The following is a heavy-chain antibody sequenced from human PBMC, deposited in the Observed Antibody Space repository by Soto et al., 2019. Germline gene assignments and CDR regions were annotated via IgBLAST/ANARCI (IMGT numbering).Heavy chain of an antibody. V-gene: IGHV1-46*01. Sequence: QVHLVQSGAEVKKPGASVMISCKASGYIFINYYIHWVRQAPGQGLEWIGIINPNGGSTNYAQKFRGRVTMARDTTTSTVYMDLSSLRCDDTAVYYCARDLATADYLGQGTPVPVSS. CDR2: INPNGGST. CDR1: GYIFINYY. J-gene: IGHJ4*02. D-gene: IGHD6-13*01. CDR3: ARDLATADY.